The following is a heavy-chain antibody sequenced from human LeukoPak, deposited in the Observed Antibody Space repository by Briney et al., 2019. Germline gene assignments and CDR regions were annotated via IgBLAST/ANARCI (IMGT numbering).Heavy chain of an antibody. CDR3: ARVYYDFWSGLYYYYYGMDV. V-gene: IGHV3-66*01. J-gene: IGHJ6*02. D-gene: IGHD3-3*01. CDR2: IYSGGST. CDR1: GFTVSSNY. Sequence: GGSLRLSCAASGFTVSSNYMSWVRQAPGKGLEWVSVIYSGGSTYYADSVKGRFTISRDNSKNTLYLQMNSLRAEDTAVYYCARVYYDFWSGLYYYYYGMDVWGQGTTVTVSS.